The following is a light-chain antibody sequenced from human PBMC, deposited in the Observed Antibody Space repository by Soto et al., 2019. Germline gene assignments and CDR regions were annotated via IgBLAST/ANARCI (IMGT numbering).Light chain of an antibody. Sequence: DIVMTQSPDSLAVSLGGRATINCKSSQSVLYSSNNKNYLAWYQQKPGKAPKLLIYVASSLQGGVPSRFSGSGSGTDFTLTIGSLQPDDFATYYCQQSYSTPITFGQGTRLEIK. J-gene: IGKJ5*01. CDR3: QQSYSTPIT. CDR1: QSVLYSSNNKNY. CDR2: VAS. V-gene: IGKV4-1*01.